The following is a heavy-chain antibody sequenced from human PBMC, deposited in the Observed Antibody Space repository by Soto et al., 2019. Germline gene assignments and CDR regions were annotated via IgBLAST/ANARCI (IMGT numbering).Heavy chain of an antibody. V-gene: IGHV1-18*01. J-gene: IGHJ6*02. D-gene: IGHD6-19*01. CDR3: AREGAGLYYYYYGMAV. Sequence: QVQLVQSGAEVKTPGASVKVSCKASGYTFTKHAISWMRQAPGQGLEWIGWISVYNGNTKYAENLQGRVTVTTDTSTTTVYMELGSLRSDDTAVYYCAREGAGLYYYYYGMAVWGQGTTVTVPS. CDR2: ISVYNGNT. CDR1: GYTFTKHA.